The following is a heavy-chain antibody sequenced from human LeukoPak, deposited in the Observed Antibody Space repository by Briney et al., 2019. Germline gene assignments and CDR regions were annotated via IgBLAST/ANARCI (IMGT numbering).Heavy chain of an antibody. CDR1: GFTFSSYS. D-gene: IGHD1-1*01. Sequence: PGGSLRLSCAASGFTFSSYSMNWVRQAPGKGLEWVSSISSSSSYIYYADSVKGRFTISRDNAKNSLYLQMNSQRAEDTAVYYCARSVLWKRNYYGMDVWGQGTTGTVS. V-gene: IGHV3-21*01. J-gene: IGHJ6*02. CDR2: ISSSSSYI. CDR3: ARSVLWKRNYYGMDV.